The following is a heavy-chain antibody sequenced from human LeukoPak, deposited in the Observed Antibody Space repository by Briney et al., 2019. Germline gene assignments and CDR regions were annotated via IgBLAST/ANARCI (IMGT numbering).Heavy chain of an antibody. CDR1: GFTFDDYA. J-gene: IGHJ4*02. CDR3: AKDDGGSFDY. V-gene: IGHV3-9*01. CDR2: ISWNSGSI. Sequence: GRSLRLSCAASGFTFDDYAMHWVRQAPGKGLEWVSGISWNSGSIGYADSVKGRFTISRDNAKNSLYLQMNGLRAEDTALYYCAKDDGGSFDYWGQGTLVTVSS.